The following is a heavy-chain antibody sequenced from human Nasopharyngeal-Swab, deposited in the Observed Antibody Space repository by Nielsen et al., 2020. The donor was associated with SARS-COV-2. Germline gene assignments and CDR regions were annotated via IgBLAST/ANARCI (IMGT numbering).Heavy chain of an antibody. CDR2: IKHDGSQK. V-gene: IGHV3-7*03. J-gene: IGHJ6*02. CDR1: GFTFGDYV. CDR3: ARDQIGTTMIREVLKRYYYGMDV. Sequence: GGSLRLSCADSGFTFGDYVMFWFCQAPGKGLEWVANIKHDGSQKYYVDSVKARFSISRDNGKNSLDLQMNSLGVDDTAVYYCARDQIGTTMIREVLKRYYYGMDVWGQGTTVTVSS. D-gene: IGHD3-10*01.